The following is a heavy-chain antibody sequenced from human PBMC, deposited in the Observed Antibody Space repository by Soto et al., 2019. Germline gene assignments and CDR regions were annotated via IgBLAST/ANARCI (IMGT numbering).Heavy chain of an antibody. D-gene: IGHD5-18*01. Sequence: QVHLVQSGAEVKKPGASVKVSCKTSGYTFTNNVIHWVRQAPGQRLEWMGWVNAGNDNTKWSREFQGRLTLTKDTSATTAYMELSSPTSEDTSIYFCAREVPYGYSRFDYWGQGTLVTVSS. CDR2: VNAGNDNT. CDR3: AREVPYGYSRFDY. V-gene: IGHV1-3*01. J-gene: IGHJ4*02. CDR1: GYTFTNNV.